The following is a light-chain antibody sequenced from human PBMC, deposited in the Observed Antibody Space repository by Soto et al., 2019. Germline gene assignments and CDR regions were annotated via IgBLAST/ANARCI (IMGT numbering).Light chain of an antibody. CDR3: QSYDSSLSGCYV. CDR1: SSNIGAGYD. V-gene: IGLV1-40*01. CDR2: GNS. Sequence: QSVLPQPPSVSGAPGQRVTISCTGSSSNIGAGYDVHWYQQLPGTAPKLLIYGNSNRPSGVPDRFSGSKSGTSASLAITGLQAEDEADYYCQSYDSSLSGCYVFGTGTKVTVL. J-gene: IGLJ1*01.